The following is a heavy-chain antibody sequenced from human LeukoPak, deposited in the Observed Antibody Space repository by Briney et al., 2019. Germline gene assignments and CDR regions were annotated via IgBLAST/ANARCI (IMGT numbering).Heavy chain of an antibody. J-gene: IGHJ4*02. CDR1: GGTFSSYA. Sequence: ASVKVSCKASGGTFSSYAISWVRQAPRQGLEWMGGIIPIFGTANYAQKFQGRVTITTDESTSTAYMELSSLRSEDTAVYYCAREPGIAAAGTAYYFDYWGQGTLVTVSS. V-gene: IGHV1-69*05. D-gene: IGHD6-13*01. CDR2: IIPIFGTA. CDR3: AREPGIAAAGTAYYFDY.